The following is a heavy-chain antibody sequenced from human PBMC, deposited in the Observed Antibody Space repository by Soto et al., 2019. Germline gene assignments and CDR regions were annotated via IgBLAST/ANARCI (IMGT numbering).Heavy chain of an antibody. Sequence: AAVKVSCKASCYTFTKYGIRWGRQAPGQGLEGMGWISAYNGNTNYAQKLQGRVTMTTDTSTSTAYMELRSLRSDDTAVYYCARDAFTTILGVDMMYYFDYWGQGTLVTVSS. V-gene: IGHV1-18*01. CDR3: ARDAFTTILGVDMMYYFDY. J-gene: IGHJ4*02. CDR2: ISAYNGNT. D-gene: IGHD3-3*01. CDR1: CYTFTKYG.